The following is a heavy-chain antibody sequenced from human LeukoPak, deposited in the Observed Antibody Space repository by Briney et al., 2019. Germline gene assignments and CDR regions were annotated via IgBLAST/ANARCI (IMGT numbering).Heavy chain of an antibody. CDR1: GSTFSSYS. Sequence: KTGGSLRLSCAASGSTFSSYSMNWVRQAPGKGLEWVSSISSSSSYIYYADSVKGRFTISRDNAKNSLYLQMNSLRAEDTAVYYCARDRGYCSGGSCYDAFDIWGQGTMVTVSS. J-gene: IGHJ3*02. CDR3: ARDRGYCSGGSCYDAFDI. CDR2: ISSSSSYI. D-gene: IGHD2-15*01. V-gene: IGHV3-21*01.